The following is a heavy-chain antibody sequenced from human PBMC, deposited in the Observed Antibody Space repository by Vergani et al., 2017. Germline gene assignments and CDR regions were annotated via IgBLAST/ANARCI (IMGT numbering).Heavy chain of an antibody. J-gene: IGHJ4*02. Sequence: QAQLQQWGAGLLKPSETLSLTFAIYGGSFNDYWWTRIRQPPGKGLEWIGEIRHDGITHYSPSLKSRVTISIDTSTHQFSLNLRSVTAADTAVYYCAREGYCTNGVCFTLFDVWGQGALVTVSS. D-gene: IGHD2-8*01. V-gene: IGHV4-34*01. CDR1: GGSFNDYW. CDR2: IRHDGIT. CDR3: AREGYCTNGVCFTLFDV.